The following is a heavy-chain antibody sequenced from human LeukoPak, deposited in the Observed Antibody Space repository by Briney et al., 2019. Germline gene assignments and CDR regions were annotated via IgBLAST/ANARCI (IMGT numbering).Heavy chain of an antibody. CDR3: ARDADYVWGSYRTIYYFDY. CDR2: IKQDGSEK. D-gene: IGHD3-16*02. J-gene: IGHJ4*02. Sequence: GGSLRLSCVASGFTFSNYGMSWVRQAPGKGLEWVANIKQDGSEKYYVDSVKGRFTISRDNAKNSLYLQMNSLRAEDTAVYYCARDADYVWGSYRTIYYFDYWGQGTLVTVSS. CDR1: GFTFSNYG. V-gene: IGHV3-7*03.